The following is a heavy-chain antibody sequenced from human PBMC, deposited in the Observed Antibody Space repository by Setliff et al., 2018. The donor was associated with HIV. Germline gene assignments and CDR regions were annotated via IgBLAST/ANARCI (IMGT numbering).Heavy chain of an antibody. CDR3: ARYLFCGGDCYSGFDY. D-gene: IGHD2-21*02. CDR1: GGSINNYY. J-gene: IGHJ4*02. CDR2: IYYSGST. V-gene: IGHV4-59*01. Sequence: KPSETLFLTCTVSGGSINNYYWSWIRQPPGKGLEWIGYIYYSGSTNYNPSLKSRVTISLDTSKNQFSLRLTSVTAADTAVYYCARYLFCGGDCYSGFDYWGQGTQVTVSS.